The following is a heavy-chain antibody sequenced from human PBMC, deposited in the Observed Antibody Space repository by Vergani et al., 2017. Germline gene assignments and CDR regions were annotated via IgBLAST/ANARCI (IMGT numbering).Heavy chain of an antibody. D-gene: IGHD2-2*02. CDR2: IYSGGST. Sequence: EVQLVESGGGLVQPGGSLRLSCAASGFTVSSNYMRWVRQAPGKGLEWVSVIYSGGSTYYADAVKGRFTIARDNSKNTLYLQMNSLRAEDTAVYYCARVSGYCSSTSCYTDDEYFQHWGQGTLVTVSS. J-gene: IGHJ1*01. CDR3: ARVSGYCSSTSCYTDDEYFQH. CDR1: GFTVSSNY. V-gene: IGHV3-66*02.